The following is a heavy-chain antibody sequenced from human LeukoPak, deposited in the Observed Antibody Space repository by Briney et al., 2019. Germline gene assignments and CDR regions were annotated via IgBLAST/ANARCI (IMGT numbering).Heavy chain of an antibody. CDR3: ARAAYYYDSSGSDPAFDI. CDR2: IIPILGIA. J-gene: IGHJ3*02. V-gene: IGHV1-69*04. D-gene: IGHD3-22*01. Sequence: SVKVSCKVSGYTLTELSMHWVRQAPGKGLEWMGRIIPILGIANYAQKFQGRVTITADKSTSTAYMELSSLRSEDTAVYYCARAAYYYDSSGSDPAFDIWGQGTMVTVSS. CDR1: GYTLTELS.